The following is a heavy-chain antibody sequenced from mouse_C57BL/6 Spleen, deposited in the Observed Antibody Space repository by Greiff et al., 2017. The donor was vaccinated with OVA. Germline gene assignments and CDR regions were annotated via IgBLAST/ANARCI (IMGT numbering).Heavy chain of an antibody. D-gene: IGHD2-5*01. J-gene: IGHJ3*01. V-gene: IGHV1-82*01. CDR2: IYPGDGDT. CDR1: GYAFSSSW. CDR3: ARSAYYSNYLPAWFAY. Sequence: VQLQQSGPELVKPGASVKISCKASGYAFSSSWMNWVKQRPGKGLEWIGRIYPGDGDTNYNGKFKGKATLTADKSSSTAYMQLSSLTSEDSAVYFCARSAYYSNYLPAWFAYWGQGTLVTVSA.